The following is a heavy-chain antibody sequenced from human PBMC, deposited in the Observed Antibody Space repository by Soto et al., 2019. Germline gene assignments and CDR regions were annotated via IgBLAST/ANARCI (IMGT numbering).Heavy chain of an antibody. CDR2: ISYDGSNK. CDR1: GFTFSSYG. CDR3: AKEEDTKVRGLADAFDI. J-gene: IGHJ3*02. V-gene: IGHV3-30*18. Sequence: VQLVESGGGVVQPGRSLRLSCAASGFTFSSYGMHWVRQAPGKGLEWVAVISYDGSNKYYADSVKGRFTISRDNSKNTLYLQMNSLRAEDTAVYYCAKEEDTKVRGLADAFDIWGQGTMVTVSS. D-gene: IGHD3-10*01.